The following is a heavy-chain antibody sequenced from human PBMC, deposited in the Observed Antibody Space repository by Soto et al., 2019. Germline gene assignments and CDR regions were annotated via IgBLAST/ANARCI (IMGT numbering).Heavy chain of an antibody. CDR2: IIPIFGTA. CDR3: AIEYSSSPPYYPIGY. Sequence: SVKVSCKASGYTFSNYYIHWVRQAPGQGLEWMGRIIPIFGTANYAQKFQGRVTITADESTSTAYMELSSLRSEDTAVYYCAIEYSSSPPYYPIGYWGQGTLVTVSS. D-gene: IGHD6-6*01. J-gene: IGHJ4*02. CDR1: GYTFSNYY. V-gene: IGHV1-69*13.